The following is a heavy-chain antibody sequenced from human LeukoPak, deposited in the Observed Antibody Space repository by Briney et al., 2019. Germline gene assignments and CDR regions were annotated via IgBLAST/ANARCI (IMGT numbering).Heavy chain of an antibody. J-gene: IGHJ6*03. CDR2: IWNNGRSE. CDR3: AKDPGATAWGYYMDV. CDR1: GFMFRDCG. V-gene: IGHV3-30*02. Sequence: GGSLRLSCAASGFMFRDCGMHWVRQAPGKGLEWVSFIWNNGRSEHYADSVQGRFSVSRDNSDNTLYLHMTNLRPDDTAVYYCAKDPGATAWGYYMDVWGTGTTVTVSS. D-gene: IGHD7-27*01.